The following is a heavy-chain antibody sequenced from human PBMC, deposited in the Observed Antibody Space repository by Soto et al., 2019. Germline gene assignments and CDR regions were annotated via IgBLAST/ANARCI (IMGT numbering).Heavy chain of an antibody. CDR3: ARDXTGGGCFCIY. D-gene: IGHD2-15*01. CDR1: XXXXTNXA. CDR2: INTYNGNS. V-gene: IGHV1-18*01. Sequence: QVQLVQSAAEVKKPGASVKVXXXXXXXXXTNXAXXWXXXXXGXGPEWMGWINTYNGNSNYAQKFQGRVTMTTDTSTNTAYMELRSLTSDDTAVYYCARDXTGGGCFCIYWGQGTLVTVSS. J-gene: IGHJ4*02.